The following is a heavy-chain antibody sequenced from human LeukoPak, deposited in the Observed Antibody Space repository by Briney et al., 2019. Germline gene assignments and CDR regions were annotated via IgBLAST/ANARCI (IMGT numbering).Heavy chain of an antibody. CDR1: GGSISSYY. Sequence: PSETLSLTCTVSGGSISSYYWSWIRQPPGKGLEWIGYIYYSGSTNYNPSLKSRVTISVDTSKNQFSLKLSSVTAADTAVYYCARTSYYGSGSWYFDLWGRGTLVTVSS. V-gene: IGHV4-59*08. CDR3: ARTSYYGSGSWYFDL. CDR2: IYYSGST. J-gene: IGHJ2*01. D-gene: IGHD3-10*01.